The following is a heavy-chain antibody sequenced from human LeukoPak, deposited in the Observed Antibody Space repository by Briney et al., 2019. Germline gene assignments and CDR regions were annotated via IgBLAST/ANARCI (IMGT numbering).Heavy chain of an antibody. V-gene: IGHV3-30*18. D-gene: IGHD6-6*01. CDR1: GFTFSRNA. CDR2: ISYDGSDK. CDR3: AKGSSGASGYYGMDV. J-gene: IGHJ6*02. Sequence: AGGSLRLSCVASGFTFSRNAMHWVRQAPGKGPEWVAIISYDGSDKYYADSVKGRFTISRDNSKNTLYLQMNSLRAEDTAVYYCAKGSSGASGYYGMDVWGQGTTVTVSS.